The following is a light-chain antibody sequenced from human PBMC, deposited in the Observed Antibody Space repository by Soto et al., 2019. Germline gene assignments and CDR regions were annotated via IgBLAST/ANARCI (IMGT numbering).Light chain of an antibody. CDR1: QSVSSN. Sequence: EIVMTQSPATLSVSPGERATLSCRASQSVSSNLAWYQQKPGQAPRLLIYGASTRATGIPARFSGSGSGTEFTLTISSLQSEDVAVYYCQQYLSSPLTFGQGTKVEIK. CDR3: QQYLSSPLT. J-gene: IGKJ1*01. V-gene: IGKV3-15*01. CDR2: GAS.